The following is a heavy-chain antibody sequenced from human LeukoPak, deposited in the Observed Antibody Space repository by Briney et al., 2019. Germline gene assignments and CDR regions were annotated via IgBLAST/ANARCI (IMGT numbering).Heavy chain of an antibody. J-gene: IGHJ4*02. Sequence: PGGSLRLSCAASGFTFSNYWMGWVSQAPGKGLERVANIKQDGSERYYVDSVKGRFTISRDNAKKSLYLQMNSLRAEDTAVYYCARDKSVGATPFDYWGQGTLVTVSS. CDR2: IKQDGSER. D-gene: IGHD1-26*01. CDR3: ARDKSVGATPFDY. CDR1: GFTFSNYW. V-gene: IGHV3-7*05.